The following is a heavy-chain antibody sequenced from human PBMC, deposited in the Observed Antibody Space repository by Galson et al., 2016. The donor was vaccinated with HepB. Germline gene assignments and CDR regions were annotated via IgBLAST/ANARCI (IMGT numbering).Heavy chain of an antibody. V-gene: IGHV3-30*04. D-gene: IGHD3-3*01. CDR3: ARDGSRYARGYYHYYFDY. J-gene: IGHJ4*02. CDR2: ISYDAANQ. Sequence: SLRLSCATSGFTFNTYPMHWVRQAPGKGLEWLAVISYDAANQYYADSVKGRFTIPRDDSKSTLYLQMNSLRVEDTAVYYCARDGSRYARGYYHYYFDYWGQGTLVTVSS. CDR1: GFTFNTYP.